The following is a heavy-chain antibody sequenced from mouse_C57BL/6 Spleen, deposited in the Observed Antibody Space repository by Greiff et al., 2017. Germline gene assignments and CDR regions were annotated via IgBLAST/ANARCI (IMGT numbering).Heavy chain of an antibody. D-gene: IGHD2-3*01. V-gene: IGHV1-55*01. CDR2: IYPGSGST. CDR3: AKMDEGAMYY. Sequence: VQLQQPGAELVKPGASVKMSCKASGYTFTSYWITWVKQRPGQGLAWIGDIYPGSGSTNYNEKFKSKATLTVDTSSSPAYMQLSRQTSEDSAVYCGAKMDEGAMYYWGQGTSVTVSS. CDR1: GYTFTSYW. J-gene: IGHJ4*01.